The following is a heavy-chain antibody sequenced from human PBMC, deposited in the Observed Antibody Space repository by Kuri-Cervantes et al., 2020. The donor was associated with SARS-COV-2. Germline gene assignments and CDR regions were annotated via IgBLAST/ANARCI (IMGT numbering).Heavy chain of an antibody. CDR2: ISHDGKNK. J-gene: IGHJ4*02. CDR3: AKDRVGVQDF. Sequence: GGSLRLSCAASGFNFSRTDMHWGRQAPGKGGEWVAVISHDGKNKKCIASGKGRFTISRDTSQNTLYLHMKSLRSEDTAMYYCAKDRVGVQDFWGQGTLVTVSS. V-gene: IGHV3-30*18. D-gene: IGHD2-21*01. CDR1: GFNFSRTD.